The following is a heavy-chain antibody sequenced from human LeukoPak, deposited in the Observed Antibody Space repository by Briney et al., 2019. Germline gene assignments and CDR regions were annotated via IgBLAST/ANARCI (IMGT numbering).Heavy chain of an antibody. CDR2: INSDASST. J-gene: IGHJ4*02. CDR1: GFTFSSYW. CDR3: ARVGYYFGSGSLIQYYFDY. V-gene: IGHV3-74*01. D-gene: IGHD3-10*01. Sequence: PGGSLRLSCAASGFTFSSYWVHWVRQAPGKGLVWVSHINSDASSTSYADSVKGRFTISRDNAKNTLYLQMNSLRAEDTAMYYCARVGYYFGSGSLIQYYFDYWGQGTLVTVSP.